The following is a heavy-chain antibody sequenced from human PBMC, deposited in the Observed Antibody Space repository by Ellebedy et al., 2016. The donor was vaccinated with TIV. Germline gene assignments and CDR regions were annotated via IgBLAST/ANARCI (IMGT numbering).Heavy chain of an antibody. V-gene: IGHV3-33*01. CDR2: IWYDGSNR. CDR1: GFPFSNYG. Sequence: GGSLRLXCAASGFPFSNYGMHWVRQAPGKGLEWVAGIWYDGSNRNYADSVKGRFTISRDNSKNTLYLQMNSLRAEDTAVYYCARDSYAFDSSGYYFDYWGQGTLVTVSS. J-gene: IGHJ4*02. D-gene: IGHD3-22*01. CDR3: ARDSYAFDSSGYYFDY.